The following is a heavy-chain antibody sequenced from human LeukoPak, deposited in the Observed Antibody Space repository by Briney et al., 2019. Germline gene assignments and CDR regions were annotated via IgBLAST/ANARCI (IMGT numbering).Heavy chain of an antibody. Sequence: ASVKVSCKASGYTFTSYAMHWVRQAPGQRLEWMGWINAGNGNTKYSQKFQGRVTITRDTSASTAYMELSSLRSEDTAVYYCAKTRGYFDWLSPPGYWGQGTLVTVSS. D-gene: IGHD3-9*01. J-gene: IGHJ4*02. V-gene: IGHV1-3*01. CDR3: AKTRGYFDWLSPPGY. CDR1: GYTFTSYA. CDR2: INAGNGNT.